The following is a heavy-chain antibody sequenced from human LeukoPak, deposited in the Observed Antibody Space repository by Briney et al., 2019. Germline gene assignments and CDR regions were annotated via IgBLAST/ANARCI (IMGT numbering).Heavy chain of an antibody. CDR2: IIPIFGTA. Sequence: ASVKVSCKASGGTFSSYAISWVRQAPGQGLEWMGGIIPIFGTANYAQKFQGRVTITADKSTSTAYMELSSLRSEDTAVYYCARSNGVRKSDYYMDVWGKGTTVTISS. D-gene: IGHD3-10*01. CDR1: GGTFSSYA. CDR3: ARSNGVRKSDYYMDV. J-gene: IGHJ6*03. V-gene: IGHV1-69*06.